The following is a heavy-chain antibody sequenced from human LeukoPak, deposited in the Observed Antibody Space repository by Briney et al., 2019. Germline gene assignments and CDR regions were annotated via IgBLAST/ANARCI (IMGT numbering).Heavy chain of an antibody. J-gene: IGHJ4*02. D-gene: IGHD3-3*01. CDR3: ARSRVWSDYWGYFDY. CDR2: IYHSGST. V-gene: IGHV4-59*01. CDR1: GGSISNYY. Sequence: SETLSLTCTVSGGSISNYYWSWVRQPPGKGLEWIGYIYHSGSTNYNPSLKSRVNLSVDMAKNQISLKMSSVTAADTAVYYCARSRVWSDYWGYFDYWGQGTLVTVSS.